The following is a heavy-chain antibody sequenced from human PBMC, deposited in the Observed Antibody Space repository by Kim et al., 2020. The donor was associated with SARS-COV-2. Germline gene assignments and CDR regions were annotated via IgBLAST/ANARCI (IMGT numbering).Heavy chain of an antibody. D-gene: IGHD3-10*01. J-gene: IGHJ3*02. CDR2: IYYSGST. CDR3: ARDAGYYGSGGYPLGAFDI. CDR1: GGSISSGGYY. Sequence: SETLSLTCTVSGGSISSGGYYWSWIRQHPGKGLEWIGYIYYSGSTYYNPSLKSRVTISVDTSKNQFSLKLSSVTAADTAVYYCARDAGYYGSGGYPLGAFDIWGQGTMVTVSS. V-gene: IGHV4-31*03.